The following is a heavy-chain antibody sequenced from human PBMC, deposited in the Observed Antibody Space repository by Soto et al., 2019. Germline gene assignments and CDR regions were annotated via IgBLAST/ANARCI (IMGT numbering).Heavy chain of an antibody. J-gene: IGHJ4*02. D-gene: IGHD5-12*01. CDR3: ARGETATIDSYFDY. CDR1: GGSVSSSSYC. CDR2: IYYSGST. Sequence: PSETLSLTCTVSGGSVSSSSYCWSCIQQHPGKGLEWIGYIYYSGSTNYNPSLKSRVTISVDTSKNQFSLKLSSVTAADTAVYYCARGETATIDSYFDYWGQATLVTGS. V-gene: IGHV4-61*01.